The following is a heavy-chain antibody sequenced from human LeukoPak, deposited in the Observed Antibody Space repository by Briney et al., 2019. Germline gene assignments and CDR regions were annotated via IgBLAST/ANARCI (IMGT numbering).Heavy chain of an antibody. CDR3: ARYRDATPSAHNPY. CDR1: ALTFRHAG. V-gene: IGHV3-7*01. J-gene: IGHJ4*02. Sequence: GRSLCLSCADSALTFRHAGMSWVRKVPVEGGEWVADIKQDGSEKNYLDSVKGRFTISRDNAKNSLYLQMSSLRPEDTAVYYCARYRDATPSAHNPYWGQGTLVTVSS. D-gene: IGHD3-16*02. CDR2: IKQDGSEK.